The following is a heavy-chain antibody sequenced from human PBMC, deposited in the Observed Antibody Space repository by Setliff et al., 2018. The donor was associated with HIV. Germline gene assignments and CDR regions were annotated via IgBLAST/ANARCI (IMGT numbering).Heavy chain of an antibody. CDR3: AKTQGWHLINY. CDR1: GFTFSSYS. CDR2: ISSSSSTI. J-gene: IGHJ4*02. D-gene: IGHD6-19*01. V-gene: IGHV3-48*01. Sequence: GGSLRLSCAASGFTFSSYSMNWVRQAPGKGLEWVSYISSSSSTIYYADSVKGRFTISRDSSKNTLYLQMDSLRTEDTAVYYCAKTQGWHLINYWGPGTLVTVSS.